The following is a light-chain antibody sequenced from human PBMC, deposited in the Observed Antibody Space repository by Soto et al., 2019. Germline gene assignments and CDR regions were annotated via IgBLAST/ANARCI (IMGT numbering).Light chain of an antibody. CDR3: QQYNRYSTWT. CDR1: QSISSW. V-gene: IGKV1-5*01. J-gene: IGKJ1*01. CDR2: DAS. Sequence: DIQMTQSPSTLSASVGGRVTITCRASQSISSWLAWYQQKPGKAPKLLIYDASSLESGVPSRFSGSGSGTEFTLTISSLQPDDFATYYCQQYNRYSTWTFGQGTKVDIK.